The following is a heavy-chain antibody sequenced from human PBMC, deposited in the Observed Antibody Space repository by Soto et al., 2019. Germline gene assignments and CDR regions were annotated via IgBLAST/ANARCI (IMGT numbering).Heavy chain of an antibody. CDR2: ISAYNGNT. J-gene: IGHJ4*02. Sequence: ASVKVSCKASGYTFTSYGISWVRQAPGQGLKWMGRISAYNGNTNFSQKLQGRVTMTTDTSTSTAYMELRSLRSYDTAVYYCARVSFTIFGVVIPDFDYWGQGTLVTAPQ. CDR3: ARVSFTIFGVVIPDFDY. V-gene: IGHV1-18*01. D-gene: IGHD3-3*01. CDR1: GYTFTSYG.